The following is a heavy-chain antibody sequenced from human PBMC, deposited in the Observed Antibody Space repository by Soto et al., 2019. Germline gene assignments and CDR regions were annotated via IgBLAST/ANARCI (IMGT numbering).Heavy chain of an antibody. CDR2: VSGSGGSK. J-gene: IGHJ5*02. D-gene: IGHD3-3*01. Sequence: EVQLFESGGGLVQPGVSLRLSCVGSGFDFSSQVMSWVRQAPGKGLEWVSSVSGSGGSKHFPDFLKGRFSSSRDISKNTLYLEMNSLRVEHTAVYYCVKDLPLWSGYSFSENHWGQGTLVTVSS. V-gene: IGHV3-23*01. CDR3: VKDLPLWSGYSFSENH. CDR1: GFDFSSQV.